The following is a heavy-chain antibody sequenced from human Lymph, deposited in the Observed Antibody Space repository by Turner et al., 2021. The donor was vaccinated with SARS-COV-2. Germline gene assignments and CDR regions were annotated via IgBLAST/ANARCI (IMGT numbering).Heavy chain of an antibody. CDR2: IYSGGTT. V-gene: IGHV3-53*02. Sequence: EVQTVETGGGLIQPGGSMRLSCAASGIIVRRNYMNWVRQAPGKGLEWVSVIYSGGTTYSADSVKGLFTISRDNSKNPLYLQMNGLRVEDTAVYYCARDLGTYGMDVWGQGTTVTVSS. CDR1: GIIVRRNY. CDR3: ARDLGTYGMDV. D-gene: IGHD6-13*01. J-gene: IGHJ6*02.